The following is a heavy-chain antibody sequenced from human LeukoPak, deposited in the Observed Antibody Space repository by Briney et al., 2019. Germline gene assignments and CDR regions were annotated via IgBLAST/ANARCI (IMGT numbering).Heavy chain of an antibody. CDR2: ISDGGSTT. J-gene: IGHJ4*02. CDR3: AKGHYYGSGSLDY. CDR1: GFTFSSYW. D-gene: IGHD3-10*01. V-gene: IGHV3-74*01. Sequence: GGSLRLSCAASGFTFSSYWMHWVRQAPGKGLVWVSRISDGGSTTTYADSVKGRFTISRDNAKNTLYVQMNSLRAEDTAVYYCAKGHYYGSGSLDYWGQGTLVTVSS.